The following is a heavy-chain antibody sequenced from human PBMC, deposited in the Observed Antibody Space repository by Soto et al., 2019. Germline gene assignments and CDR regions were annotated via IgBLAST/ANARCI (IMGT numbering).Heavy chain of an antibody. CDR2: ISAYNGNT. Sequence: ASLKVSCKASGYTFTSYGISWVRQAAGQGLEWMGWISAYNGNTNYAQKLQGRVTMTTDTSTSTAYMELRSLRSDDTAVYYCARSHPLQLTPGDYYYYGMDVWGQGTTVTASS. CDR1: GYTFTSYG. CDR3: ARSHPLQLTPGDYYYYGMDV. D-gene: IGHD5-18*01. V-gene: IGHV1-18*01. J-gene: IGHJ6*02.